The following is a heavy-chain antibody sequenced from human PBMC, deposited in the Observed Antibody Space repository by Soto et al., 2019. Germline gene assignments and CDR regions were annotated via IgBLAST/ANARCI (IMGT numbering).Heavy chain of an antibody. V-gene: IGHV3-74*01. J-gene: IGHJ4*02. CDR1: RYTFNTHG. CDR3: ARGGAMGVDY. D-gene: IGHD1-26*01. CDR2: IYFDGITT. Sequence: GSLRLCCTAYRYTFNTHGMHWVRQAPGKGLVWVSRIYFDGITTNYADSVKGRLTVSRDNAKNTVYLHVNTLRDEDTAVYYCARGGAMGVDYWGQGTLVTVSS.